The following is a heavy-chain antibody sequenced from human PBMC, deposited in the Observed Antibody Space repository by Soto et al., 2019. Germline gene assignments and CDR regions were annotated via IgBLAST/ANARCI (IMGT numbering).Heavy chain of an antibody. D-gene: IGHD3-10*01. CDR1: GLSFSSPA. Sequence: QVHLVESGGGVVKPEKSLRLSCAVSGLSFSSPAMYWVRQAPGKGLEWVAGISHDGNVPLYADAVKGRFIISRDNYKNTLERQMNNLKTEDTAVYYCVRDFYRELDFFDYWGQGSLVTVSS. CDR3: VRDFYRELDFFDY. CDR2: ISHDGNVP. J-gene: IGHJ4*02. V-gene: IGHV3-30*14.